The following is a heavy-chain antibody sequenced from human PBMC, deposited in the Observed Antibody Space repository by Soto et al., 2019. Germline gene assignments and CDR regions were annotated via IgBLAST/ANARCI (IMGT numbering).Heavy chain of an antibody. D-gene: IGHD2-15*01. V-gene: IGHV3-30-3*01. Sequence: QVQLVESGGGVVQPGRSLRLSCAASGFTFSSYAMHWVRQAPGKGLEWVAVISYDGSNKYYADSVKGRFTISRDNSKNTLYRQVNSLRAEDTAVYYCARVPSSSGRAHFDYWGQGTLVTVSS. J-gene: IGHJ4*02. CDR3: ARVPSSSGRAHFDY. CDR2: ISYDGSNK. CDR1: GFTFSSYA.